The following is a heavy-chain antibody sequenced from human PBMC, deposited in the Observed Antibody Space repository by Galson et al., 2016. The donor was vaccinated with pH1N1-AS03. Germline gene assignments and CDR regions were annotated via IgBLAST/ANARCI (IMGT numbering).Heavy chain of an antibody. CDR2: INSNGGSV. J-gene: IGHJ4*02. CDR1: GFNFDDYG. CDR3: AKSISSWYSAVSEYNYCDH. Sequence: SLRLSCAASGFNFDDYGMHWVRQAPGEGLEWVSGINSNGGSVGYADSVKGRFTISRDNAKNSLYLQMNSLRPEDTAVYYCAKSISSWYSAVSEYNYCDHWGQGALVTVSS. V-gene: IGHV3-9*01. D-gene: IGHD6-13*01.